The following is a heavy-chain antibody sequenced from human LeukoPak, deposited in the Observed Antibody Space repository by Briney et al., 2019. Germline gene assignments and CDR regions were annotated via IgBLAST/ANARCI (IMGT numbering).Heavy chain of an antibody. V-gene: IGHV3-7*01. J-gene: IGHJ4*02. Sequence: GGSLRLSCAVSGFTFTDYWMNWVRQAPGKGLEWVASIRQDGGEKSYVDSVKGRFTISRDNAKNSLYLQMNSLRAEDTAVYYCARDRDGGDYWGQGTLVTVSS. CDR2: IRQDGGEK. D-gene: IGHD3-16*01. CDR1: GFTFTDYW. CDR3: ARDRDGGDY.